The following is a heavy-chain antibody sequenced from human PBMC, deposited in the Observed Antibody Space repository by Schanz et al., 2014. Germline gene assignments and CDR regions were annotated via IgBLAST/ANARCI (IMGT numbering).Heavy chain of an antibody. CDR2: IIPSLGLA. Sequence: QVQLVQSGAEVKKPGASVRVSCKVSGYAFTTYGISWVRQAPGQGPEWMGRIIPSLGLAKYEQKFQDKVTITADTSTTTAYMELSGLRSEDTAVYYCASSGAGYSSSWDFDYWGQGTLVTVSS. CDR3: ASSGAGYSSSWDFDY. V-gene: IGHV1-69*04. J-gene: IGHJ4*02. CDR1: GYAFTTYG. D-gene: IGHD6-13*01.